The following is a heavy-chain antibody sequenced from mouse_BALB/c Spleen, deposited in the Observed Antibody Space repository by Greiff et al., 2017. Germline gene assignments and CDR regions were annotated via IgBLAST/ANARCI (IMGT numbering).Heavy chain of an antibody. J-gene: IGHJ1*01. D-gene: IGHD1-1*01. Sequence: QVQLKQPGAELVKPGASVKLSCKASGYTFTSYWMHWVKQRPGQGLEWIGEIDPSDSYTNYNQKFKGKATLTVDKSSSTAYMQLSSLTSEDSAVYYCARSGSSSYWYFDVWGAGTTVTVSS. CDR1: GYTFTSYW. CDR2: IDPSDSYT. V-gene: IGHV1-69*02. CDR3: ARSGSSSYWYFDV.